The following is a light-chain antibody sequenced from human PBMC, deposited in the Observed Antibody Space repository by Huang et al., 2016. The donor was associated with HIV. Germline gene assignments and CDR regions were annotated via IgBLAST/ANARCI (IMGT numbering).Light chain of an antibody. Sequence: EIVMTQSPATLSVSPGERATLSCRASQGVGDNLAWYQQKPGQAPRLRIYGVSTRATNVPPRVSGSGSGTDFTLTISSLHSEDFALYYCQHYYNLPYTFGHGTRLETK. CDR2: GVS. CDR3: QHYYNLPYT. V-gene: IGKV3-15*01. J-gene: IGKJ2*01. CDR1: QGVGDN.